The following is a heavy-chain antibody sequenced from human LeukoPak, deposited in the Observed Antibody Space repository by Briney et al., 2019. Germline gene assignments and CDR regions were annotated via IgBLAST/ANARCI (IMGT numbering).Heavy chain of an antibody. CDR2: FSWDGVTT. D-gene: IGHD1-26*01. Sequence: GGSLRLSCAASGFRFNDYTMHWIRQSPGKGLEWVCLFSWDGVTTIYADSVKGRFTISRDNSKNYLYLQMNSLTPGDTALYFCARERERLVDYWGQGTLVTVSS. CDR3: ARERERLVDY. J-gene: IGHJ4*02. CDR1: GFRFNDYT. V-gene: IGHV3-43*01.